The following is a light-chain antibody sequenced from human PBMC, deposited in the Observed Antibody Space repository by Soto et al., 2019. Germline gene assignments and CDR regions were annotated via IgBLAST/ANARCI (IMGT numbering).Light chain of an antibody. V-gene: IGLV2-14*01. Sequence: QSALTQPASVSGSPGQSITISCTGASSDVGAFNYVSWYQQHPGKAPKLLIYEVSNRPSGLSNRFSGSKSGNTASLTISELQAEDEADYYCSSYTSSTTRVFGGGTKVTVL. CDR2: EVS. CDR3: SSYTSSTTRV. CDR1: SSDVGAFNY. J-gene: IGLJ2*01.